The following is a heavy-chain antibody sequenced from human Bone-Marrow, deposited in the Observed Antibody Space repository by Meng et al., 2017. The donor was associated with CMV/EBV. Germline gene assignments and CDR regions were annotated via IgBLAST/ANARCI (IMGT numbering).Heavy chain of an antibody. CDR1: GYSISSGYY. D-gene: IGHD1-26*01. Sequence: SETLSLTCTVSGYSISSGYYWGWIRQPPGKGLEWIGSIYHSGSTYYNPSLKSRVTISVDTSKNQFSLKLSSVTAADTAVYYCARARELLQGHNWCDPWGQGNLVNVAS. V-gene: IGHV4-38-2*02. CDR3: ARARELLQGHNWCDP. J-gene: IGHJ5*02. CDR2: IYHSGST.